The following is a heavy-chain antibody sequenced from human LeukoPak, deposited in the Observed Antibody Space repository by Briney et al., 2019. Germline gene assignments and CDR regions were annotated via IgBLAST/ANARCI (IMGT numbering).Heavy chain of an antibody. CDR3: AREHSGGGNYYDSSGYYRSFDY. D-gene: IGHD3-22*01. CDR1: GFTFSSYS. J-gene: IGHJ4*02. CDR2: ISSSRSYI. Sequence: PGGSLRLSCAPSGFTFSSYSMNWARQAPGKGLEWVSYISSSRSYIYYADSVKGRFTISRDNAKNSLYLQMSSLRVEDTAVYYCAREHSGGGNYYDSSGYYRSFDYWGQGTPVTVSS. V-gene: IGHV3-21*01.